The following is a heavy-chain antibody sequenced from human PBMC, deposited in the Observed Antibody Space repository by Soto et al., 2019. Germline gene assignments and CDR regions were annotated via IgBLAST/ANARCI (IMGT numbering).Heavy chain of an antibody. V-gene: IGHV1-69*06. CDR3: ASGAYCGGDCYRYYFDY. CDR1: GGTFSSYA. Sequence: ASVKVSCKASGGTFSSYAISWVRQAPGQGLEWMGGIIPIFGTANYAQKFQGRVTITADKSTSTAYMELSSLRSEDTAVYYWASGAYCGGDCYRYYFDYWGQGTLVTVSS. D-gene: IGHD2-21*02. J-gene: IGHJ4*02. CDR2: IIPIFGTA.